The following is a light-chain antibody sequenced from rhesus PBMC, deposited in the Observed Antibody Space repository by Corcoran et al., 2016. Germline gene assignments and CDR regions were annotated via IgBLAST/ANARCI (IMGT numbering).Light chain of an antibody. CDR2: VAA. J-gene: IGKJ1*01. Sequence: ETVVTQSPATLSLSPGERATLSCRASQRVGSYLAWYQQKPGQAPRLLIYVAASRATGIPDRFSGSGSGTDFTLTISSLEPEDVGVYYCQQSSNLWTFGQGTKVEIK. CDR3: QQSSNLWT. V-gene: IGKV3-24*04. CDR1: QRVGSY.